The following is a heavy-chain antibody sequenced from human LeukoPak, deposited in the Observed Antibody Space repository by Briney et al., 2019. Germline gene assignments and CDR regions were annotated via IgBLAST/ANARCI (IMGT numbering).Heavy chain of an antibody. CDR2: INPNSGGT. CDR3: ARARTVVVPAATHRMYDY. V-gene: IGHV1-2*02. D-gene: IGHD2-2*01. Sequence: APVKVSFKASGYTFTGYYMHWVRQAPGQGLEWMGWINPNSGGTNYAQKFQGRVTMTRDTSISTAYMELSRLRSDDTAVYYCARARTVVVPAATHRMYDYWGQGTLVTVSS. CDR1: GYTFTGYY. J-gene: IGHJ4*02.